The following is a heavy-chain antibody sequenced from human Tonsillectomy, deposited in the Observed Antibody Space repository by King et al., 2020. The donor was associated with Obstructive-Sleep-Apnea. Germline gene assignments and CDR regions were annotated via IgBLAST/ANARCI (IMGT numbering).Heavy chain of an antibody. D-gene: IGHD3-10*01. CDR2: IYYSGST. J-gene: IGHJ6*02. CDR3: ARLVGSRTYYHYYGMDV. V-gene: IGHV4-61*05. CDR1: SGSISDSNYY. Sequence: QLQESGPGLVKPSETVSLTCIVSSGSISDSNYYWSWIRQPPGRGLEWIGYIYYSGSTDYSPSLESRVSISLDTSKNQFSLKVRSVTAADTAVYYCARLVGSRTYYHYYGMDVWGQGTTVTVSS.